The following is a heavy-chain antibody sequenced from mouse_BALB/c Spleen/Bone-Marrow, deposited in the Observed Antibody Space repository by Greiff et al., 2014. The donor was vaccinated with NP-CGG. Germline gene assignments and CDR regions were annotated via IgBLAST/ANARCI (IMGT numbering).Heavy chain of an antibody. CDR2: ISSGGSYT. CDR1: GFTLSSYA. Sequence: EVKLVESGGGLVKPGGSLKLSCAASGFTLSSYAMSWVRQTPEKRLEWVATISSGGSYTYYPDSVKGRFTISRDNAKNTLYLQMSSLRSEDTAMYYCASLFRGAMDYWGQGTSVTVSS. J-gene: IGHJ4*01. CDR3: ASLFRGAMDY. V-gene: IGHV5-9-1*01.